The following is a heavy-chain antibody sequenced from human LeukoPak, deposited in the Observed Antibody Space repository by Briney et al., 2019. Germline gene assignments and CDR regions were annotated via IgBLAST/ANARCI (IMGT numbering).Heavy chain of an antibody. J-gene: IGHJ5*02. Sequence: SETLSLTCTDSGGSISSYYWSWIRQPPGKGLEWIGYIYTSGSTNYNPSLKSRVTISVDTSKNQFSLKLSSVTAADTAVYYCARHRIVGATGLFDPWGQGTLVTVSS. CDR2: IYTSGST. V-gene: IGHV4-4*09. CDR1: GGSISSYY. CDR3: ARHRIVGATGLFDP. D-gene: IGHD1-26*01.